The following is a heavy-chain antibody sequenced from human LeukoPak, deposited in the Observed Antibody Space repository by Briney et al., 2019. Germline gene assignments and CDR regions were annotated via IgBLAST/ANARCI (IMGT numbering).Heavy chain of an antibody. D-gene: IGHD4-17*01. V-gene: IGHV4-61*02. CDR1: GGSITSGNYY. CDR2: IYTGGNT. J-gene: IGHJ5*02. Sequence: SETLSLTCTVSGGSITSGNYYWTWIRQPAGKGLEWIGRIYTGGNTNYNPSLKSRVTISMDTSKNQFSLNLSSVTAADTAVYYCARGYDYGDYWFDPWGQGTLVTVSS. CDR3: ARGYDYGDYWFDP.